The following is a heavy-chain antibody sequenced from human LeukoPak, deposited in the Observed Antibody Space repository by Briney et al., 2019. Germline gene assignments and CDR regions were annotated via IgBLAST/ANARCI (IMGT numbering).Heavy chain of an antibody. CDR1: GGSISSYY. D-gene: IGHD3-22*01. Sequence: PSETLSLTCTVSGGSISSYYWSWIRQPPAKGLAWIGYIYYSGSTNYNPSLKRRVTISVDTSKNQFSLKLSSVTAADTAVYYCARQATPSLPERDTSAYNPFDFRGQGILVTVSS. CDR2: IYYSGST. CDR3: ARQATPSLPERDTSAYNPFDF. J-gene: IGHJ4*02. V-gene: IGHV4-59*08.